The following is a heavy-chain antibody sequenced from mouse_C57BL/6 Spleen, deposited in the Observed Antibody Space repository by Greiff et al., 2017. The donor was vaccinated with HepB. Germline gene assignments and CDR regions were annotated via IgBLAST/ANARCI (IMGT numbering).Heavy chain of an antibody. CDR3: AREGRDVSFAY. J-gene: IGHJ3*01. CDR1: GYTFTSYW. V-gene: IGHV1-69*01. D-gene: IGHD3-3*01. CDR2: IDPSDSYT. Sequence: VQLQQSGAELVMPGASVKLSCKASGYTFTSYWMHWVKQRPGQGLEWIGEIDPSDSYTNYNQKFKGKSTLTVDKSSSTAYMQLSSLTSEDSAVYYCAREGRDVSFAYWGQGTLVTVSA.